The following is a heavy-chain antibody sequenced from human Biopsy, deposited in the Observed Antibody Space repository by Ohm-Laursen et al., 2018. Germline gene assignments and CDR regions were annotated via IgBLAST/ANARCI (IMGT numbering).Heavy chain of an antibody. CDR1: GGSISNNNYY. J-gene: IGHJ5*02. V-gene: IGHV4-39*02. D-gene: IGHD3-22*01. Sequence: SDTLSLTCTVSGGSISNNNYYWGWIRQPPGKGLEWIGSIFYRGSTHYKPSLKSRVNISVDTSKNHFSVKLNSVTAADTAVYYCARDYDTSGYYYVSWGQGTLVTVSS. CDR3: ARDYDTSGYYYVS. CDR2: IFYRGST.